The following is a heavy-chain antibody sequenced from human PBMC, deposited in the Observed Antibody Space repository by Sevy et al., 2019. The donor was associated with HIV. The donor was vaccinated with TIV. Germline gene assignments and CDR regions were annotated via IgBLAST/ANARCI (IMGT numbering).Heavy chain of an antibody. V-gene: IGHV3-7*01. CDR2: IRPDGSDK. J-gene: IGHJ4*02. CDR1: GFTFSPYW. D-gene: IGHD1-26*01. CDR3: ARGVGLDC. Sequence: GGSLRLSCAASGFTFSPYWMTWVRQARGKGLEWVANIRPDGSDKYYVDSVKGRFTISRDNAKNSLYRQMNSLRADDTAMYDCARGVGLDCWGQGALVTV.